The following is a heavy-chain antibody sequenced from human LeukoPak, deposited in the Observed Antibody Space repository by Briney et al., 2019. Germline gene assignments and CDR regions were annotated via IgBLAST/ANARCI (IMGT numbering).Heavy chain of an antibody. CDR3: AKDRSLVPAALNY. J-gene: IGHJ4*02. D-gene: IGHD2-2*01. CDR2: ISGSGDTT. CDR1: GLNFSSYA. V-gene: IGHV3-23*01. Sequence: GGSLRLSCAASGLNFSSYAMTWVRQAPGKGLECVSGISGSGDTTYYADSVKGRFTISRDNSKNTLYLQMNSLRAEDTALYYCAKDRSLVPAALNYWGQGTLVTVSS.